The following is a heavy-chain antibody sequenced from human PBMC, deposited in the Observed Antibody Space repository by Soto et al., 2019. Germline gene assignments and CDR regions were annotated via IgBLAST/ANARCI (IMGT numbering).Heavy chain of an antibody. CDR3: ARDRGCSSTSCYASGGGSYYYYGMDV. V-gene: IGHV1-2*04. CDR2: INPNSGGT. Sequence: ASVKVSCKASGYTFTGYYMHWVRQAPGQGLEWMGWINPNSGGTNYAQKFQGWVTMTRDTSISTAYMELSRLRSDDTAVYYCARDRGCSSTSCYASGGGSYYYYGMDVWGQGTTVTVSS. J-gene: IGHJ6*02. CDR1: GYTFTGYY. D-gene: IGHD2-2*01.